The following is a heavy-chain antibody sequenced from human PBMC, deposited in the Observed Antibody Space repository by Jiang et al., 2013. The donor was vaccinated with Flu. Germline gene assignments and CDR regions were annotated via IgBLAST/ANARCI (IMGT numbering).Heavy chain of an antibody. V-gene: IGHV6-1*01. CDR3: ARSRRLHCSSTSCSDYYYGMDV. Sequence: AISGDSVSSNSAAWNWIRQSPSRGLEWLGRTYYRSKWYNDYAVSVKSRITINPDTSKNQFSLQLNSVTPEDTAVYYCARSRRLHCSSTSCSDYYYGMDVWGQGTTVTVSS. D-gene: IGHD2-2*01. CDR1: GDSVSSNSAA. J-gene: IGHJ6*02. CDR2: TYYRSKWYN.